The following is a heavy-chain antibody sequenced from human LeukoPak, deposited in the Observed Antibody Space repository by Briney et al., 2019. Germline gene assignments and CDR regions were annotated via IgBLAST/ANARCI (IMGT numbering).Heavy chain of an antibody. CDR1: GFTFSNYG. CDR3: AGDYCTSTSCFDY. Sequence: GGSLRLSCAASGFTFSNYGFHWVRQAPGKGLEWVAVIWYDGSKKYYADSVKGRFTISRDNSKNTLYLQMSSLRAEDTAVYYCAGDYCTSTSCFDYWGQGTLVTVSS. D-gene: IGHD2-2*01. CDR2: IWYDGSKK. J-gene: IGHJ4*02. V-gene: IGHV3-33*01.